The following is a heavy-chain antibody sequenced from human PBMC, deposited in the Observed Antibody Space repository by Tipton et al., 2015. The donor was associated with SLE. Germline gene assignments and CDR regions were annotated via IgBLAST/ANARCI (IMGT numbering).Heavy chain of an antibody. CDR1: GESVSGYY. Sequence: TLSLTCGAYGESVSGYYWSWIRQPPGKGLEWIGDIHDSGDANHNTSLKSRLSMSVDTSKNQLSLKLTSVTAAGTAVYYCARGPPFMEWERNWFDPWGQGTQVTVSS. V-gene: IGHV4-34*01. D-gene: IGHD3-3*02. CDR2: IHDSGDA. J-gene: IGHJ5*02. CDR3: ARGPPFMEWERNWFDP.